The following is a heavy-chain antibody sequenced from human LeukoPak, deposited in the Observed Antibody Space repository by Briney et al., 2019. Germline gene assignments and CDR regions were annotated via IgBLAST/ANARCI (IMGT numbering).Heavy chain of an antibody. J-gene: IGHJ4*02. CDR3: AKPLYDILTGYLDFDY. D-gene: IGHD3-9*01. V-gene: IGHV3-23*01. CDR1: GFTFSSYA. CDR2: ISGSGGST. Sequence: GGALRLSCAASGFTFSSYAMSWVHQAPGKGLEWVSAISGSGGSTYYAGSVMGRFNISRDNSKNTLYLQMNSLRAEDTAVYYCAKPLYDILTGYLDFDYWRQGPLVTVSS.